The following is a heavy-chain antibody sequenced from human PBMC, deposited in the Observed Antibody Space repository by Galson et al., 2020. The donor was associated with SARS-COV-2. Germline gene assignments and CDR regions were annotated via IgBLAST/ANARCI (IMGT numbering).Heavy chain of an antibody. CDR2: ISSSSSYI. CDR1: GFTFSSYS. Sequence: GESLKISCAASGFTFSSYSMNWVRPAPGKGLEWVSSISSSSSYIYYADSVKGRFTISRDNAKNSLYLQMNSLRAEDTAVYYCARDGAPAYYDSSGYYYGPPFDYWGQGTLVTVSS. J-gene: IGHJ4*02. D-gene: IGHD3-22*01. V-gene: IGHV3-21*01. CDR3: ARDGAPAYYDSSGYYYGPPFDY.